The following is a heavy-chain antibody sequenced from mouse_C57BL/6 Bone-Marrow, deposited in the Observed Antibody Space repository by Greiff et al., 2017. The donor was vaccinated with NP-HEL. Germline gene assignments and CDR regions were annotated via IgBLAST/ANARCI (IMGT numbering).Heavy chain of an antibody. CDR2: ISSGSSTI. CDR3: ARRWLAY. J-gene: IGHJ3*01. V-gene: IGHV5-17*01. Sequence: EVKLQESGGGLVKPGGSLKLSCAASGFPFSDYGMHWVRQAPEKGLEWVAYISSGSSTIYYADTVKGRFTISRDNAKNTLFLQMTSLRSEDTAMYYCARRWLAYWGQGTLVTVSA. CDR1: GFPFSDYG.